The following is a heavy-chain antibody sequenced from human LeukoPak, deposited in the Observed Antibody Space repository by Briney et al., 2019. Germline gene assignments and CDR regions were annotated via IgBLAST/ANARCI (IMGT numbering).Heavy chain of an antibody. J-gene: IGHJ4*02. CDR3: ASSKGLTGYFDY. Sequence: SEALSLTCTVSGGSISSHYWSWIRQPPGKGLEWIGYIYYSGSTNYNPSLKSRVTISVDTSKNQFSLKLSSVTAADTAVYYCASSKGLTGYFDYWGQGTLVTVSS. D-gene: IGHD2-2*01. CDR2: IYYSGST. V-gene: IGHV4-59*11. CDR1: GGSISSHY.